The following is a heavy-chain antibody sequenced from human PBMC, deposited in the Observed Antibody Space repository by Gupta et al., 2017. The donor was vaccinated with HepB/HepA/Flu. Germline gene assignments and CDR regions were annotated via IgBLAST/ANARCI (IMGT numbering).Heavy chain of an antibody. CDR2: ISSSGTTM. Sequence: EEQLVESGGNLAQPGGSLRLSCATSGFTFSSYEMNWVRQAPGKGLEWISYISSSGTTMYYADSVTGRFTISRDNAKNSLYLQMNSLRVEDTAIYYCARDVSQYGDPGFDYWGQGTLVTVSS. D-gene: IGHD4-17*01. CDR3: ARDVSQYGDPGFDY. J-gene: IGHJ4*02. CDR1: GFTFSSYE. V-gene: IGHV3-48*03.